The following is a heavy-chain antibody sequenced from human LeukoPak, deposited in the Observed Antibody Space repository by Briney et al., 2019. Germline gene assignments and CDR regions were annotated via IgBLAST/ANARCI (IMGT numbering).Heavy chain of an antibody. CDR2: IKSKTDGGTT. CDR3: TTGYCSSTSCYAGAKNAFDI. D-gene: IGHD2-2*01. V-gene: IGHV3-15*01. Sequence: GGSLRLSCAASGFTFSYAWMSWVRQAPGKGLEWVGRIKSKTDGGTTDYAAPVKGRFTISRDDSKNTLYLQMNSLKTEDTAVYYCTTGYCSSTSCYAGAKNAFDIWGQGTMVTVSS. J-gene: IGHJ3*02. CDR1: GFTFSYAW.